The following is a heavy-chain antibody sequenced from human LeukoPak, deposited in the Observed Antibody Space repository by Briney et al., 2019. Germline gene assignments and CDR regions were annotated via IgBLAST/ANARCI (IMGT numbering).Heavy chain of an antibody. CDR1: GFTFSDFG. V-gene: IGHV3-23*01. Sequence: AGGSLRLSCAASGFTFSDFGMGWVRQAPGKGLEWVSTISGGGDITFHADSVKGRFTPSRENSKNTVDLQMNSLRAEDTALYYCAKRAVSGSYYSAFDNWGQGTMVTVSS. CDR2: ISGGGDIT. D-gene: IGHD1-26*01. J-gene: IGHJ3*02. CDR3: AKRAVSGSYYSAFDN.